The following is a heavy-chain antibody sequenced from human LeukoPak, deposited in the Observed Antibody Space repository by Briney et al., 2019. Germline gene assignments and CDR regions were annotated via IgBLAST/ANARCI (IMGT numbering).Heavy chain of an antibody. CDR2: INHSGST. Sequence: KPSETLSLTCAVYGGSFSGYYWSWIRQPPGKGLEWSGEINHSGSTNYNPSLKSRVTISVDTSQNQFSLKLSSVTAPDTAVYYCARSGYYGSGSYYPRNWFDPWGQGTLVTVSS. V-gene: IGHV4-34*01. CDR3: ARSGYYGSGSYYPRNWFDP. D-gene: IGHD3-10*01. J-gene: IGHJ5*02. CDR1: GGSFSGYY.